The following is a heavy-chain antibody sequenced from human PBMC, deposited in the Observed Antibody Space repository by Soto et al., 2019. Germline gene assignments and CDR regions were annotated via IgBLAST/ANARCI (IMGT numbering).Heavy chain of an antibody. CDR3: ARISSSSCTDY. Sequence: GGSLRLSCAASGFTFNIYGMHWVRQAPDKGLEWVSAISADGAGTYYADSVKGRFTISRDNSKNTLSLQMNSLRAEDTAIFYCARISSSSCTDYWGQGTLVTVSS. J-gene: IGHJ4*02. D-gene: IGHD6-13*01. V-gene: IGHV3-23*01. CDR1: GFTFNIYG. CDR2: ISADGAGT.